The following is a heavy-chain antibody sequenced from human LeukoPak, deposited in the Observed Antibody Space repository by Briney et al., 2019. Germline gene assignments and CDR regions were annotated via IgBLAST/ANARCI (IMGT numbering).Heavy chain of an antibody. D-gene: IGHD4-23*01. CDR3: AKDLSVVTTNYFDF. J-gene: IGHJ4*02. CDR1: GFTFNNFA. Sequence: GGSLTLSCPASGFTFNNFAMGWVRQAPARGLEWVSTISGFGGNTFYAVSGQGRFTISRDNSKNTLHLQMASLTAEDTAVYYCAKDLSVVTTNYFDFWGQGTLLTLSS. V-gene: IGHV3-23*01. CDR2: ISGFGGNT.